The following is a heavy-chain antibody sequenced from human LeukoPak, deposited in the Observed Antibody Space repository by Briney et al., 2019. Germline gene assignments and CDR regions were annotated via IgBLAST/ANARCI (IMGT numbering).Heavy chain of an antibody. D-gene: IGHD2-21*01. CDR1: GGSISSDNYS. V-gene: IGHV4-61*02. J-gene: IGHJ4*02. CDR2: VYTSGST. CDR3: ARDHMTYFDY. Sequence: SETLSLTCTVSGGSISSDNYSWSWIRQPAGKGLEWIGRVYTSGSTNYNPSLKSRVTISVDTSKNQFSLKLSSVTAADTAVYYCARDHMTYFDYWGQGTLVTVSS.